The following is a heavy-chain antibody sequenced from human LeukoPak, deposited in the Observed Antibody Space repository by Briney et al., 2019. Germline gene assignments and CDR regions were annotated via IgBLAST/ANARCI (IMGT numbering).Heavy chain of an antibody. J-gene: IGHJ4*02. Sequence: GGSLRLSCAASGFTFSSYGMSWVRQAPGKGLEWVSAISGSGGSTYYADSVRGRFTISRDNSKNTLYVQMNSLRAEDTAVYYCAKSLGDYVWGSYRSPDHWGQGTLVTVSS. D-gene: IGHD3-16*02. CDR2: ISGSGGST. V-gene: IGHV3-23*01. CDR1: GFTFSSYG. CDR3: AKSLGDYVWGSYRSPDH.